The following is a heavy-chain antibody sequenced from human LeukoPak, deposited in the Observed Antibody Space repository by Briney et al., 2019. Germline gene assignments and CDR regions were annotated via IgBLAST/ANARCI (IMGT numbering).Heavy chain of an antibody. CDR1: GFTFSTYS. V-gene: IGHV3-23*01. J-gene: IGHJ4*02. Sequence: GGSLRLSCEASGFTFSTYSMTWVRQAPGKGLEWVSTISGSGGTTYYAEFVKGRFTISRDNSKNTLYLQMNSLRAEDTAVYYCAKPAVSGWYGFDYWGQGTLVTVSS. D-gene: IGHD6-19*01. CDR3: AKPAVSGWYGFDY. CDR2: ISGSGGTT.